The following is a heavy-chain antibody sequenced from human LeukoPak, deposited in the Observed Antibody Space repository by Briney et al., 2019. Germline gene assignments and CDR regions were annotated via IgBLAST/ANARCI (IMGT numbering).Heavy chain of an antibody. CDR3: AKDPRGGYYDSSGPLDY. V-gene: IGHV3-30*18. CDR1: GFTFSDYG. D-gene: IGHD3-22*01. J-gene: IGHJ4*02. Sequence: GGSLRLSCAASGFTFSDYGMHWVRQAPGKGLEWVAVISYDGSTKYYADSVKGRFTISRDNSKNTLYLQMNSLRAEDTAVYYCAKDPRGGYYDSSGPLDYWGQGTLVTVSP. CDR2: ISYDGSTK.